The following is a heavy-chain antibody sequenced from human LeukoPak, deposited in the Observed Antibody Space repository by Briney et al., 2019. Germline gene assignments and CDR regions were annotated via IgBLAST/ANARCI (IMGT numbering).Heavy chain of an antibody. J-gene: IGHJ4*02. D-gene: IGHD3-10*01. Sequence: ASVKVSCKASGYTFTGYYIHWVRQATGQGLEWLGWMNPISGNTGYTQKFQGRVTMTRNTSISTAYMELSSLRSEDTAVYYCARGLWFGEMEGYWGQGTLVTVSS. CDR3: ARGLWFGEMEGY. CDR1: GYTFTGYY. CDR2: MNPISGNT. V-gene: IGHV1-8*02.